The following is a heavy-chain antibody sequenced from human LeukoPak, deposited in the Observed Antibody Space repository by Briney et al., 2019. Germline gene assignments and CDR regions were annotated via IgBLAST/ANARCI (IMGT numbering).Heavy chain of an antibody. CDR2: ISGNGGSI. CDR1: GFTFSSYS. J-gene: IGHJ4*02. CDR3: ARRKPSSHGFDS. V-gene: IGHV3-64*01. Sequence: GGSLRLSCAASGFTFSSYSLYWVRQAPGKGLECVSGISGNGGSIYYANSVKGRFTISRDNSNNTLYLQMGSLRPEDMALYYCARRKPSSHGFDSWGQGTLVTVSS. D-gene: IGHD2-8*01.